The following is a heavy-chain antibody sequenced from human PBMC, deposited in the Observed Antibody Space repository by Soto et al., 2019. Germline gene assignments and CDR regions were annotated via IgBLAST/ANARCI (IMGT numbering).Heavy chain of an antibody. CDR2: IRSKANSYAT. V-gene: IGHV3-73*02. J-gene: IGHJ2*01. CDR3: TRHALQYCGGDCYLLPYFDL. Sequence: EVQLVESGGGLVQPGGSLKISCAASGFTFSGSAMHWVRQASGKGLEWVGRIRSKANSYATAYAASVKGRFTISRDDSKNTAYLQMNSLKTEDTAVYYCTRHALQYCGGDCYLLPYFDLWGRGTLVTVSS. CDR1: GFTFSGSA. D-gene: IGHD2-21*02.